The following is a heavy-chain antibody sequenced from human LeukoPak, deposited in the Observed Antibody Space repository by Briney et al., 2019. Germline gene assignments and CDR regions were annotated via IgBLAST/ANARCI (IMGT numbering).Heavy chain of an antibody. CDR2: TIPNSGAT. D-gene: IGHD1-26*01. CDR1: GYTFTGYY. J-gene: IGHJ4*02. CDR3: ARQLGATSRDY. V-gene: IGHV1-2*02. Sequence: ASVKVSCKASGYTFTGYYMHWVRQAPGQGLEWMGWTIPNSGATNYAQNFQGRFTMTRDTSISTAYMELNRLTSDDTAVYYCARQLGATSRDYWGQGTLVTVSS.